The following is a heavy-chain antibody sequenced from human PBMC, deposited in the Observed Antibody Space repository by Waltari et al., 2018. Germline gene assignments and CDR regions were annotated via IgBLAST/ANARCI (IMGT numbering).Heavy chain of an antibody. CDR1: GFTFSSDG. D-gene: IGHD3-3*01. V-gene: IGHV3-30*02. CDR2: IRYDGSEK. CDR3: AKGTLRLLEWSRNTYMDV. Sequence: QVQLVESGGGVVQPGGSLSVSCAASGFTFSSDGMLWVRQAPGKGLEWVAFIRYDGSEKYYVESVKGRFTISRDTPENMLYLQMNSLRVEDTAVYYCAKGTLRLLEWSRNTYMDVWGKGTTVTVSS. J-gene: IGHJ6*03.